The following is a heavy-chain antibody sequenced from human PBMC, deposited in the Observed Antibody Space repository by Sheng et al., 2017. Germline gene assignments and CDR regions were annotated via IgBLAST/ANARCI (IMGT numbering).Heavy chain of an antibody. Sequence: EVQLVQSGGEVKKPGESLKISCKASGYNFTSYWIGWVRQMPGKGLEWMGIIYPGDSDTRHSPSFQGQVTISVDKSISTAYLQWSGLKASDTAIFYCARLVSYCSGGTCFTTYNWFDSWGQGTLVTVSS. V-gene: IGHV5-51*01. CDR1: GYNFTSYW. J-gene: IGHJ5*01. D-gene: IGHD2-15*01. CDR2: IYPGDSDT. CDR3: ARLVSYCSGGTCFTTYNWFDS.